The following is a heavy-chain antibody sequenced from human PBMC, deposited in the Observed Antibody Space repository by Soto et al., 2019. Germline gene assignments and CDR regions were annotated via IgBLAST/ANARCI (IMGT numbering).Heavy chain of an antibody. Sequence: VGSLRLSCASSGFTFSNAWMSCVRQAPGKGLEWVGRIKSKVDSATTDYAAPVKGRFSISRDDSRNTLYLQMNSLKIEDTAVYYCTTDDPINRNWGQGTLVTVSS. J-gene: IGHJ4*02. CDR2: IKSKVDSATT. CDR1: GFTFSNAW. CDR3: TTDDPINRN. V-gene: IGHV3-15*01.